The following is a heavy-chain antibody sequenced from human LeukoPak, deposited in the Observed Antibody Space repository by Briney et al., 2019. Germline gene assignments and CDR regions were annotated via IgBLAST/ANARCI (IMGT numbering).Heavy chain of an antibody. D-gene: IGHD1-7*01. Sequence: SETLSLTCTVSGGSISSYYWSWIRQPPGKGLEWIGYIYYSGSTNYNPPLKSRVTISVDTSKNQFSLKLSSVTAADTAVYYCARDNWNYGSSMDVWGQGTTVTVSS. V-gene: IGHV4-59*01. J-gene: IGHJ6*02. CDR3: ARDNWNYGSSMDV. CDR2: IYYSGST. CDR1: GGSISSYY.